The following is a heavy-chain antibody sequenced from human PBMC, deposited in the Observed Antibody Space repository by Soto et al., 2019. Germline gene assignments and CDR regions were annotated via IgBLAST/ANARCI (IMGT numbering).Heavy chain of an antibody. CDR1: GGTFSSYT. V-gene: IGHV1-69*02. CDR3: ARVAAGDNWLDS. D-gene: IGHD2-15*01. Sequence: QVQLVQSGAEVKNPGSSVKVSCKASGGTFSSYTISLERQAPGQGLEWMGMIITLLGIANYAQKFQGRVPITADKSTSTAYLELSSLRSEDTAVYSCARVAAGDNWLDSGGQGTLVNVSS. J-gene: IGHJ5*01. CDR2: IITLLGIA.